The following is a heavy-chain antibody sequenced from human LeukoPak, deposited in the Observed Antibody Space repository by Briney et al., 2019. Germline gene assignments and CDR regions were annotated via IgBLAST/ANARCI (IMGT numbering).Heavy chain of an antibody. CDR3: ARLPGIVATIERYFDY. Sequence: GESLKISCKGSGYSFTSYWIGWVRQMPGKGLEWMGIIYPGDSDTRCSPSFQGQVTISADKSISTAYLQWSSLKASDTAMYYCARLPGIVATIERYFDYWGQGTLVTVSS. CDR1: GYSFTSYW. J-gene: IGHJ4*02. CDR2: IYPGDSDT. D-gene: IGHD5-12*01. V-gene: IGHV5-51*01.